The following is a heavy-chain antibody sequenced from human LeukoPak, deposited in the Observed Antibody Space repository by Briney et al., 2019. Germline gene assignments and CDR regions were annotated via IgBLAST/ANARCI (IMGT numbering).Heavy chain of an antibody. CDR1: GYSFTSYW. Sequence: GESLKISCKGSGYSFTSYWIGWVRQMPGKGLEWMGIIYPGDSDTRYSPSFQGQVTNSADKSISTAYLQWSSLKASDTAMYYCARAQLPPRVYDSSGYYGLRSKRVDLDAFDIWGQGTMVTVSS. CDR2: IYPGDSDT. D-gene: IGHD3-22*01. J-gene: IGHJ3*02. CDR3: ARAQLPPRVYDSSGYYGLRSKRVDLDAFDI. V-gene: IGHV5-51*01.